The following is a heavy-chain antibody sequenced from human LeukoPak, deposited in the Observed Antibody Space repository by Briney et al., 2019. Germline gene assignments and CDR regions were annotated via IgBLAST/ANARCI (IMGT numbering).Heavy chain of an antibody. Sequence: PGGSLRLSCAGSGFTFSSYSMNWVRQAPGKGLEWVSSTSSSDTYKDYAESVKGRFTISRDSAKKSLYLQMNSLRAEDTAVYYCAREGGGRSSIWTRFDFWGLGTLVTVSS. V-gene: IGHV3-21*01. D-gene: IGHD6-6*01. J-gene: IGHJ4*02. CDR3: AREGGGRSSIWTRFDF. CDR2: TSSSDTYK. CDR1: GFTFSSYS.